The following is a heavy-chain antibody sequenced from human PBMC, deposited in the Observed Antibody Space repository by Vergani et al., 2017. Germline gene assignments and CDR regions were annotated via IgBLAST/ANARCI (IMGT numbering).Heavy chain of an antibody. CDR3: GRKQSPASLMDKPIDI. V-gene: IGHV3-7*03. D-gene: IGHD1/OR15-1a*01. Sequence: EVQLVESGGGLVQPGGSLRLSCAASGFSLSRFWMSWVRQAPEKGLEWVAHISPDGSATSYVDSVKGRFTIYRDNTKNSLYLQMNSLKVDDTATYYCGRKQSPASLMDKPIDIWGQGTLVTVSS. CDR2: ISPDGSAT. CDR1: GFSLSRFW. J-gene: IGHJ5*02.